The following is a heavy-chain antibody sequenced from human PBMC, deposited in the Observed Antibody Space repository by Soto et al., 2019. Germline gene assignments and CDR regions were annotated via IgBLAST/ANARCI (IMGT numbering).Heavy chain of an antibody. CDR3: VRVVAIPGYPDN. CDR1: GATFSSYA. J-gene: IGHJ4*02. D-gene: IGHD5-12*01. CDR2: IVPIVDTS. Sequence: QVPLVQSGAEVRKPASSVKVSCKTSGATFSSYAISWVRQAPGQGLEWMGGIVPIVDTSTYAQKFQGRVTITADESTSTAYMELSSLRSDDTAIYYCVRVVAIPGYPDNWGQGTLVTVSS. V-gene: IGHV1-69*12.